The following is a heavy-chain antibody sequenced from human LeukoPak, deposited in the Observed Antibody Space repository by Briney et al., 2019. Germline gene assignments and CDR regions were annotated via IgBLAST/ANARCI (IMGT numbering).Heavy chain of an antibody. CDR3: ARETNLHTGNAFDI. V-gene: IGHV3-21*01. Sequence: GGSLRLSCAASGFTFSSYSMNWVRQAPGKGLEWVSSISSSSYIYYADSVKGRFTISRDNAKNSLYLQMNSLRAEDTAVYYCARETNLHTGNAFDIWGQGTMVTVSS. D-gene: IGHD3-10*01. CDR1: GFTFSSYS. J-gene: IGHJ3*02. CDR2: ISSSSYI.